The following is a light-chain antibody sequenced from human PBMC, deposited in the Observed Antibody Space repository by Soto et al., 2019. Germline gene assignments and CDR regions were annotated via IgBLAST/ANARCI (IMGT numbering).Light chain of an antibody. CDR1: QRVNSW. V-gene: IGKV1-5*03. J-gene: IGKJ4*01. CDR2: KAS. Sequence: DIQMTQSPSTLSASVGDRVTITCRASQRVNSWLAWYQQKPGEVPKLLIYKASNLESGVPSRFSGSGSGTEFTLTISSLQPDDFVTYYCQQYSRNPLTFGGGTKVEI. CDR3: QQYSRNPLT.